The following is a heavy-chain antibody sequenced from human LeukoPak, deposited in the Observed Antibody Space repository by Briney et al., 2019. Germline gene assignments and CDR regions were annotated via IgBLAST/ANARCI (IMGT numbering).Heavy chain of an antibody. CDR1: GYSFTNYW. D-gene: IGHD2-2*01. CDR2: IYPGDSDT. Sequence: GESLQISCKGSGYSFTNYWIGWVRQLPGKGLEWMGIIYPGDSDTRYSPSCQGQVTLSADQSISTAYLQWSSLKASDTAMYYCARARYCSSTSCPSPYYYYYMDVWGKGTTVTVSS. J-gene: IGHJ6*03. CDR3: ARARYCSSTSCPSPYYYYYMDV. V-gene: IGHV5-51*01.